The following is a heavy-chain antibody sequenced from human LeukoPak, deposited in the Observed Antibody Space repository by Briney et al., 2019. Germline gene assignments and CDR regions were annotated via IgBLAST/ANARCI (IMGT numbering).Heavy chain of an antibody. Sequence: PGGSLRLSCAASGFTFSTYAMSWVRRAPGKGLEWVSAISGSGGSTYYADSVKGRFTISRDNSKNTLYLQMNSLRAEDTAVYYCAKGEKYYYYYMDVWGKGTTVTVSS. CDR3: AKGEKYYYYYMDV. D-gene: IGHD1-26*01. J-gene: IGHJ6*03. CDR1: GFTFSTYA. V-gene: IGHV3-23*01. CDR2: ISGSGGST.